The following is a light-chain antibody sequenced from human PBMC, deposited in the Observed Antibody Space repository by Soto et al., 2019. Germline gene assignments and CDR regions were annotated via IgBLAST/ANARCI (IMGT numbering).Light chain of an antibody. CDR3: QQYNNLPPYT. CDR1: QSVSSN. Sequence: EIVMPQYPATLPVSPGERATLSCRASQSVSSNLSWYQQKPGQAPRLLIYGSSTRATGIPARFSGSGSGTEFTLTISSLQSEDFAVYYCQQYNNLPPYTFGQGTKLE. J-gene: IGKJ2*01. CDR2: GSS. V-gene: IGKV3-15*01.